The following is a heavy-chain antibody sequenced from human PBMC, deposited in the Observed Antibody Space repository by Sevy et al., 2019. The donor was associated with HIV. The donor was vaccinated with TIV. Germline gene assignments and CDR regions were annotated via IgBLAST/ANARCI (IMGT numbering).Heavy chain of an antibody. D-gene: IGHD2-21*02. V-gene: IGHV4-59*01. CDR1: GGSISGYY. CDR2: INYSGST. J-gene: IGHJ4*02. CDR3: ARVAYCGGDCYPFDY. Sequence: SETLSLTCSVSGGSISGYYWSWIRQPPGKGLEWIGYINYSGSTNYNPSLKSRVTISEDTSKNQFSLKLSSVTAADTAVYYCARVAYCGGDCYPFDYWGQGTLVTVSS.